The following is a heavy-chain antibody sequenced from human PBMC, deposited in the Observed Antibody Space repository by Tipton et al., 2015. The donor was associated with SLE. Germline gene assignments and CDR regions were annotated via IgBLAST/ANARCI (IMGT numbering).Heavy chain of an antibody. CDR3: SKGDYYYDSSGHRRADAEYFQH. Sequence: SLRLSCAASGFTFSGYAMSWVRQAPGKGLEWVSAISGSGGSTYYADSVKGRFTISRDNAKNSLYLQMNSLRAEDAAVYYCSKGDYYYDSSGHRRADAEYFQHWGQGTLVNVCS. V-gene: IGHV3-23*01. J-gene: IGHJ1*01. CDR1: GFTFSGYA. CDR2: ISGSGGST. D-gene: IGHD3-22*01.